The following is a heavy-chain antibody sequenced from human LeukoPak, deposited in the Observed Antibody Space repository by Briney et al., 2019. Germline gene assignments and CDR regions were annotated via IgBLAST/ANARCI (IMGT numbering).Heavy chain of an antibody. CDR3: ARAYTSSWSTFGY. J-gene: IGHJ4*02. CDR1: GFTFSNYG. D-gene: IGHD6-13*01. Sequence: QPGSALRLSCAASGFTFSNYGLHWVRQAPGKGLEWVAVIWDDGSNKYYADSVKGRFTISRDNSKNTLYLQMNSLRAEDTAVYYCARAYTSSWSTFGYWGQGTLVTVSS. V-gene: IGHV3-33*01. CDR2: IWDDGSNK.